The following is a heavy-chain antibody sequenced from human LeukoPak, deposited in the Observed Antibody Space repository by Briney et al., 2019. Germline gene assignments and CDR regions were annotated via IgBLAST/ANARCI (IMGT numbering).Heavy chain of an antibody. D-gene: IGHD4-17*01. Sequence: GGSLRLSCAASGFTFDDYAMHWVRQAPGKGLEWVSGISWNSGSIGYADSVKGRFTISRDNAKNSLYLQMNSLRAEDTALYYCAKDPRRYGDYLYYFDYWGQGTLVTVSS. CDR2: ISWNSGSI. CDR1: GFTFDDYA. J-gene: IGHJ4*02. CDR3: AKDPRRYGDYLYYFDY. V-gene: IGHV3-9*01.